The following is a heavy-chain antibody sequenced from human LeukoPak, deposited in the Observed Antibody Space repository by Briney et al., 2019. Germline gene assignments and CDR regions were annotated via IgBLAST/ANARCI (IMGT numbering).Heavy chain of an antibody. CDR3: AKGPRYSYGYGY. CDR1: GFTFSSYA. D-gene: IGHD5-18*01. J-gene: IGHJ4*02. Sequence: GVSLRLSCAASGFTFSSYAMSWVRQAPGKGLEWVSAISGSGGSTYYADSVKGRFTISRDNSKNTLYLQMNSLRAEDTAVYYCAKGPRYSYGYGYWGQGTLVTVSS. CDR2: ISGSGGST. V-gene: IGHV3-23*01.